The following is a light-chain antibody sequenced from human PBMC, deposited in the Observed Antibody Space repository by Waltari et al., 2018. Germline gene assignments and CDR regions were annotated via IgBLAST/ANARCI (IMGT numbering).Light chain of an antibody. V-gene: IGLV3-19*01. CDR1: SLRRYY. CDR2: DKN. J-gene: IGLJ2*01. Sequence: SSELTQDPTVSVALGQTVRITCQGDSLRRYYPSWYQQRPGQAPILVIYDKNNRPSGVPDRFSGSSSHNTGSLTITGAQAEDEASYYCHSRDASGVAGSFGGGTKLTVL. CDR3: HSRDASGVAGS.